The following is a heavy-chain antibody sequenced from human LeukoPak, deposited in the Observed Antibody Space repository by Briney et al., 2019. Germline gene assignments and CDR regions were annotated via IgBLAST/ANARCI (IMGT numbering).Heavy chain of an antibody. J-gene: IGHJ4*02. CDR3: TTRLAVADN. Sequence: GGALRLSCAASGFTFSNAWMSWVRQARGKGLEGGGRIKSKTDGWTTDYAAPVKGRFTISRDDSKNTLYLQMNSLKTEDTAVYYCTTRLAVADNWGQGTLVTVSS. V-gene: IGHV3-15*01. D-gene: IGHD6-19*01. CDR2: IKSKTDGWTT. CDR1: GFTFSNAW.